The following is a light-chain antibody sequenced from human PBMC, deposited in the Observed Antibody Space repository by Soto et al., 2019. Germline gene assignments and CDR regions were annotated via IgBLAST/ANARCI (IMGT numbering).Light chain of an antibody. J-gene: IGLJ1*01. CDR3: FSYTTSSAPYV. CDR2: EVT. Sequence: QSVLTQPASVSGSPGQSITISCTGTTSDVGGYNYVSWYQQLPGKVPKLMIYEVTNRPSGVSTRFSGSKSGNTASLTISGLQAEDEAAYYCFSYTTSSAPYVFGTGTKVTDL. CDR1: TSDVGGYNY. V-gene: IGLV2-14*01.